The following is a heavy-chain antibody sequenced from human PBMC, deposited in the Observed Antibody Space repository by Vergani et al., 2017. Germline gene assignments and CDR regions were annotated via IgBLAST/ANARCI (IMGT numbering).Heavy chain of an antibody. CDR2: INPSGGST. CDR3: ARPRSKGPGIAAAGNYDY. CDR1: GYTFTSYY. V-gene: IGHV1-46*01. J-gene: IGHJ4*02. Sequence: QVQLVQSGAEVKKPGASVKVSCKASGYTFTSYYMHWVRQAPXQGLEWMGIINPSGGSTSYAQKFQGRVTMTRDTSTSTVYMELSSLRSEDTAVYYCARPRSKGPGIAAAGNYDYWGQGTLVTVSS. D-gene: IGHD6-13*01.